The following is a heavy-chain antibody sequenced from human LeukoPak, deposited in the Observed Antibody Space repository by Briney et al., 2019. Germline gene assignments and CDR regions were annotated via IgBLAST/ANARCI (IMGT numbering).Heavy chain of an antibody. V-gene: IGHV1-2*02. D-gene: IGHD2-8*01. Sequence: GASVKVSCKASGYTFTGYYMHWVRQAPGQGLEWMGWINPNSGGTNYAQKFQGRVTMTRDTSIGTAYMELSRLRSDDTAVYYCAREGYCTNGVCYGVGYWGQGTLVTVSS. J-gene: IGHJ4*02. CDR3: AREGYCTNGVCYGVGY. CDR2: INPNSGGT. CDR1: GYTFTGYY.